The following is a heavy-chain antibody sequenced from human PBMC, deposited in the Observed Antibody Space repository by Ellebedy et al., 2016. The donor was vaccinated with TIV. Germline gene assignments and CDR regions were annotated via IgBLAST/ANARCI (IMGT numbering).Heavy chain of an antibody. CDR2: INPRDFST. D-gene: IGHD1-26*01. V-gene: IGHV1-46*01. CDR3: ARDRDYSGSSQPDY. CDR1: GYISTSYY. J-gene: IGHJ4*02. Sequence: AASVKVSCKASGYISTSYYIHWTRQAPGQGLEWMGIINPRDFSTRYAQKFQGRVTMTRDTSTSTVYMELSTLRSDDTAVYYCARDRDYSGSSQPDYWGQGSLVTVSS.